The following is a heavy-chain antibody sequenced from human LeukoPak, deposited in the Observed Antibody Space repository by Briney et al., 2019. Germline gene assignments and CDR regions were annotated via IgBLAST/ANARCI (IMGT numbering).Heavy chain of an antibody. CDR3: ARGYYDSTGYRSLRYYSYYMDV. J-gene: IGHJ6*03. Sequence: SETLSLTCTVSGDSISSYYWSWIRQPPGKGLEWIGYIYYSGSTNYNPSLKSRVTISVDTSKNQFSLKLSSVTAADTAVYYCARGYYDSTGYRSLRYYSYYMDVWGKGTTVSVSS. V-gene: IGHV4-59*01. CDR1: GDSISSYY. D-gene: IGHD3-22*01. CDR2: IYYSGST.